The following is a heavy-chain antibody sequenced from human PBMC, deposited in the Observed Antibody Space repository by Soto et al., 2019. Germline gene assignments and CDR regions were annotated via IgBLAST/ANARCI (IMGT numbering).Heavy chain of an antibody. J-gene: IGHJ4*02. CDR1: GGSISSGGYS. V-gene: IGHV4-31*03. CDR2: IYYSGST. CDR3: ARTPGY. Sequence: QVQLQESGPGLVKPSQTLSLTCTVSGGSISSGGYSWSWTRQHPGKGLEWIGYIYYSGSTYYNPSLKIRVTISVDKSKTQCSLTLSSVTAAATAVYYCARTPGYWGQGTLVTVSS.